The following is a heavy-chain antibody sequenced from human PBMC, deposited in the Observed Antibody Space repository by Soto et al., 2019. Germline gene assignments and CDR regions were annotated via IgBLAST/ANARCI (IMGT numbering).Heavy chain of an antibody. Sequence: QVQLVQSGAEVRRPGSSVKVSCKASGGTFSSSAISWVRQAPGHGLEWVGGIVPMYNTPNYARILQGRVTITADESTTTAFLELNSLTSEDTAVYFCPTEWRNRPVAGSEAFNIWGQGTVVTVSS. CDR2: IVPMYNTP. CDR1: GGTFSSSA. CDR3: PTEWRNRPVAGSEAFNI. V-gene: IGHV1-69*01. D-gene: IGHD2-21*01. J-gene: IGHJ3*02.